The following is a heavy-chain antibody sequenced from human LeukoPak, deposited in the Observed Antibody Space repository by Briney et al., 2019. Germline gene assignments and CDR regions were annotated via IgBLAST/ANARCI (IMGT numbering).Heavy chain of an antibody. D-gene: IGHD3-22*01. CDR3: ARGGIITPEDI. V-gene: IGHV4-34*01. CDR2: INHSGST. CDR1: GGSFSGYY. Sequence: SETLSLTCAVYGGSFSGYYWSWLRQPPGKGLEWIGEINHSGSTNYNPSLKSRVTISVDTSKNQFSLKLSSVTAADTAVYYCARGGIITPEDIWGQGTMVTVSS. J-gene: IGHJ3*02.